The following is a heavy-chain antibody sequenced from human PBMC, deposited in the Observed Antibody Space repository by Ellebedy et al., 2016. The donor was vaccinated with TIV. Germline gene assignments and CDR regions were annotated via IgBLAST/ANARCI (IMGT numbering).Heavy chain of an antibody. V-gene: IGHV4-61*01. CDR1: GGSVSSGSYY. CDR2: IYYSGST. Sequence: SETLSLTXTVSGGSVSSGSYYWSWIRQPPGKGLEWIGYIYYSGSTNYNPSLKSRVTISVDTSKNQFSLKLSSVTAADTAVYYCARISEDGYNFVVDYWGQGTLVTVSS. CDR3: ARISEDGYNFVVDY. D-gene: IGHD5-24*01. J-gene: IGHJ4*02.